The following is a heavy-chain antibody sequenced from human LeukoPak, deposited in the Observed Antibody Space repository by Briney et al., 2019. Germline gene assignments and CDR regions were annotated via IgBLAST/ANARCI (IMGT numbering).Heavy chain of an antibody. CDR1: GYTFTGYY. V-gene: IGHV1-2*02. CDR2: INPNSGGT. Sequence: ASVKVSCKASGYTFTGYYMHWVRQAPGQGHEWMGWINPNSGGTNYAQKFQGRVTMTRDTSISTAYMELSRLRSDDTAVYYCARGGIAARPRIFDYWGQGTLVTVSS. D-gene: IGHD6-6*01. J-gene: IGHJ4*02. CDR3: ARGGIAARPRIFDY.